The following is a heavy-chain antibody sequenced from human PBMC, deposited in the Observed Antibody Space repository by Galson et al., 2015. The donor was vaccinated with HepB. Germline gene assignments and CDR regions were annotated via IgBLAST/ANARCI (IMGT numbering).Heavy chain of an antibody. CDR1: GFTFSNAW. V-gene: IGHV3-15*01. Sequence: SLRLSCAASGFTFSNAWMSWVRQAPGKGLEWVGRIKSKTDGGTTDYAAPVKGRFTISRDDSKNTLYLQKNSLKTEDTAVYYCWGADQLLYYYGMDVWGQGTTVTVSS. J-gene: IGHJ6*02. CDR2: IKSKTDGGTT. CDR3: WGADQLLYYYGMDV. D-gene: IGHD2-2*01.